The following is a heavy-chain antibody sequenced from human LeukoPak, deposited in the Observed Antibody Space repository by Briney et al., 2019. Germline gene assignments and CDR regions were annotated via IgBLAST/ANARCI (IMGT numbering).Heavy chain of an antibody. Sequence: PGGSLRLSCAASGFTFSSYWMHWVRQAPGKGLVWVSRINSDGSSTSYADSVKGRFTISRDNAKNTLYLQMNSLRAEDTAVYYCARGGGFRDLNFDYWGQGTLVTVSS. CDR3: ARGGGFRDLNFDY. CDR2: INSDGSST. CDR1: GFTFSSYW. V-gene: IGHV3-74*01. D-gene: IGHD3-10*01. J-gene: IGHJ4*02.